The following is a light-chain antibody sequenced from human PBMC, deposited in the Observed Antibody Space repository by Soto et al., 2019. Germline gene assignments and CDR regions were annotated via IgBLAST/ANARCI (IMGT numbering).Light chain of an antibody. CDR2: EVS. V-gene: IGLV2-11*01. J-gene: IGLJ1*01. CDR3: CSYAGFYTSV. Sequence: QSALTQPRSVSGSPGQSVTISCTGTSSDVGGYKFVSWYQQHPGKAPKFMIYEVSKRPSGVPDRFSGSKSGNTAFLTISGLQAEDAADYYCCSYAGFYTSVFGTGTKVTVL. CDR1: SSDVGGYKF.